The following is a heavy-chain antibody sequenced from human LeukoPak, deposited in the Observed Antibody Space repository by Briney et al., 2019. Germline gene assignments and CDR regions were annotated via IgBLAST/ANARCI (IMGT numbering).Heavy chain of an antibody. CDR2: IYTSGST. CDR1: GGSISSYY. D-gene: IGHD4/OR15-4a*01. J-gene: IGHJ5*02. V-gene: IGHV4-4*07. Sequence: SETLSLTCTVSGGSISSYYWSWIRQPAGKGLEWIGRIYTSGSTNYNPSLKSRVTMSVDTSKNQFSLRLKSVTAADTAMYYCARVLTTWWFDPWGQGTLVTVSS. CDR3: ARVLTTWWFDP.